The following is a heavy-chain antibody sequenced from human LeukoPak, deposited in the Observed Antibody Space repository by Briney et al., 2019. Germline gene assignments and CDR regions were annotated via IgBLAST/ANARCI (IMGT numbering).Heavy chain of an antibody. Sequence: SETLSLTCTVSGGSISSYYWSWIRQPAGKGREWIGRIYTSGSTNYNPSLKSRVTMSVDTSKNQFSLKLSSVTAADTAVYYCARGEVGYSYGLDAFDIWGQGTMVTVSS. CDR2: IYTSGST. V-gene: IGHV4-4*07. J-gene: IGHJ3*02. D-gene: IGHD5-18*01. CDR3: ARGEVGYSYGLDAFDI. CDR1: GGSISSYY.